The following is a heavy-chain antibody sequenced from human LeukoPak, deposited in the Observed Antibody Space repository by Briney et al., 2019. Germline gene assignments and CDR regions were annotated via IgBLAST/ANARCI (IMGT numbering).Heavy chain of an antibody. V-gene: IGHV3-66*01. D-gene: IGHD1-26*01. Sequence: GGSLRLSCAASGFTVSSNYMTWVRQAPGKGLEWLSVIYSGGDTYYADSVQGRFTISRDNSRNTLYLQMNFLRAEDTAVYYCARRSGEGYFDYWGQGTLVTVSS. J-gene: IGHJ4*02. CDR2: IYSGGDT. CDR3: ARRSGEGYFDY. CDR1: GFTVSSNY.